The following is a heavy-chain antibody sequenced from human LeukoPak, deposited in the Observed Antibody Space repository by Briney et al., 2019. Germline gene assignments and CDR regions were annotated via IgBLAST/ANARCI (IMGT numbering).Heavy chain of an antibody. D-gene: IGHD2-2*01. CDR3: AKVVTGYCSTTSCPFDS. V-gene: IGHV3-30*02. Sequence: GGSLRLSCAASGFTFSSYGMDWVRQAPGKGLEWVAYIRYDGSNKNYADSVKGRFTISRDNSKNTLYLQMSSLRVEDTAVYYCAKVVTGYCSTTSCPFDSWGQGTLVTVSS. J-gene: IGHJ4*02. CDR1: GFTFSSYG. CDR2: IRYDGSNK.